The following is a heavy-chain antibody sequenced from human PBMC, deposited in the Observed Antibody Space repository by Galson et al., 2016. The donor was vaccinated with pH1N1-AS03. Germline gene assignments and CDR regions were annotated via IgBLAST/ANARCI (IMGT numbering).Heavy chain of an antibody. D-gene: IGHD2-15*01. CDR2: MNPDSGNT. CDR1: GGTLSSYT. J-gene: IGHJ5*02. Sequence: SVKVSCKASGGTLSSYTINWVRQAPGQGLEWMGWMNPDSGNTGYAPSFQGRVTITRDTSISTAYMELSSLRSEDTAVYYCARGVVDCSGPACSGTLRFDPWGQGTLVTVSS. V-gene: IGHV1-8*03. CDR3: ARGVVDCSGPACSGTLRFDP.